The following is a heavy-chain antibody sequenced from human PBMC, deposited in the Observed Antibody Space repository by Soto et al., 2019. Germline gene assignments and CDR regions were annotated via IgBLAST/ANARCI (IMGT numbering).Heavy chain of an antibody. D-gene: IGHD3-3*01. CDR3: ARAVRFLEPDYGMDV. CDR2: ISYDGSNK. Sequence: GGSLRLSCAASGFTFSSYAMHWVRQAPGKGLEWVAVISYDGSNKYYADSVKGRFTISRDNSKNTLYLQMNSLRAEDTAVYYCARAVRFLEPDYGMDVWGQGTTVTV. J-gene: IGHJ6*02. V-gene: IGHV3-30-3*01. CDR1: GFTFSSYA.